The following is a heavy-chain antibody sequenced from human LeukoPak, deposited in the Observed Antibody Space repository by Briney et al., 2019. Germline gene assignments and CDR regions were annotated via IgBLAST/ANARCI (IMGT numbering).Heavy chain of an antibody. CDR1: GFTSRIYA. CDR2: ISGSGGST. Sequence: GGPLRLSCAGSGFTSRIYAMSWVRQAPGRGLEWVSAISGSGGSTYYADSVKGRFTISRDNSKNTLYLQMNSLRVEDTAVYYCAKPPYGRDVYNYFDYWGQGTLVTVSS. J-gene: IGHJ4*02. V-gene: IGHV3-23*01. D-gene: IGHD5-24*01. CDR3: AKPPYGRDVYNYFDY.